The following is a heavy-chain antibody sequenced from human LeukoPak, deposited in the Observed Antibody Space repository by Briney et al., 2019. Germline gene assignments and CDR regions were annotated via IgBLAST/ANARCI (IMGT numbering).Heavy chain of an antibody. CDR2: INPNSGGT. V-gene: IGHV1-2*02. J-gene: IGHJ6*02. CDR3: ARGKRTVTTFRVFDYAMDV. D-gene: IGHD4-11*01. Sequence: ASVKVSCKASGYTFTGYYMHWVRQAPGQGLEWMGWINPNSGGTNYAQKFQGRVTMTRDTSISTAYMELSRLRSDDTAVYYCARGKRTVTTFRVFDYAMDVWGQGTTVTVSS. CDR1: GYTFTGYY.